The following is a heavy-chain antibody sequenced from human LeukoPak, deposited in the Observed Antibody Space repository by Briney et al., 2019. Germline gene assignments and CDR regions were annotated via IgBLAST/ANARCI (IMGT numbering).Heavy chain of an antibody. CDR2: IIPILGIA. Sequence: GASVTVSCTASGGTFSSYAISWVRQAPGQGLEWMGRIIPILGIANYAQKFQGRVTITADKSTSTAYMELSSLRSEDTAVYYCARDGSIAAAGYFDYWGQGTLVTVSS. J-gene: IGHJ4*02. CDR1: GGTFSSYA. V-gene: IGHV1-69*04. CDR3: ARDGSIAAAGYFDY. D-gene: IGHD6-13*01.